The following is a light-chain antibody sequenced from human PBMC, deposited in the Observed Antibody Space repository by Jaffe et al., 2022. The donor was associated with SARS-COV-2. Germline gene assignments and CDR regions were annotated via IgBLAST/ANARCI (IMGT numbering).Light chain of an antibody. Sequence: EIVLTQSPATVSLSPGERATLSCRASQTVSTFLAWYQQKPGQAPRLLIYDASNRATGIPARFSGSGSGTDFTLTISSLEPEDFAVYYCLQRSNWYTFGQGTKLEIK. J-gene: IGKJ2*01. CDR2: DAS. CDR3: LQRSNWYT. CDR1: QTVSTF. V-gene: IGKV3-11*01.